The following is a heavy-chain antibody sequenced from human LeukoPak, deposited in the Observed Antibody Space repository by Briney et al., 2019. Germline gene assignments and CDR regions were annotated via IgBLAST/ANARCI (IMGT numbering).Heavy chain of an antibody. Sequence: PSETLSLTCTVSGGSISSYYWSWIRQPPGKGLEWIGYIYYSGSTNYNPSLKSRVTISVDTSKNQFSLKLSSVTAADTAVYYCARGGQYYYETLVSMDVWGKGTTVTVSS. CDR2: IYYSGST. D-gene: IGHD3-22*01. J-gene: IGHJ6*03. V-gene: IGHV4-59*01. CDR1: GGSISSYY. CDR3: ARGGQYYYETLVSMDV.